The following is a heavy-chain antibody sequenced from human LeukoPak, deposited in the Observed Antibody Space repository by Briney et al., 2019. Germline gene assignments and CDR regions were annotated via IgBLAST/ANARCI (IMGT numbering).Heavy chain of an antibody. CDR1: GGSISSYY. D-gene: IGHD1-26*01. CDR3: ARGRSSGSYYDNYYYYMDV. Sequence: PSETLSLTCTVSGGSISSYYWSWIRQPPGKGLEWIGYIYYSGSTNYNPSLKSRVTISVDTSKNQFSLKLSSVTAADTAVYYCARGRSSGSYYDNYYYYMDVWGKGTTVTVSS. J-gene: IGHJ6*03. CDR2: IYYSGST. V-gene: IGHV4-59*01.